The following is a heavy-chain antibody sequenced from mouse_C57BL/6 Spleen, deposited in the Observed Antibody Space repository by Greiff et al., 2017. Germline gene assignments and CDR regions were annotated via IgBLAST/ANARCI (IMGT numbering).Heavy chain of an antibody. D-gene: IGHD1-1*01. V-gene: IGHV1-50*01. CDR3: ARRTVAPFDY. CDR2: IDPSDSYT. J-gene: IGHJ2*01. Sequence: QVQLQQPGAELVKPGASVKLSCKASGYTFTSYWMQWVKQRPGQGLEWIGEIDPSDSYTNYNQKFKGKATLTVDTSSSTAYMQLSSLTSEDSAVYYCARRTVAPFDYWGQGTTLTVSS. CDR1: GYTFTSYW.